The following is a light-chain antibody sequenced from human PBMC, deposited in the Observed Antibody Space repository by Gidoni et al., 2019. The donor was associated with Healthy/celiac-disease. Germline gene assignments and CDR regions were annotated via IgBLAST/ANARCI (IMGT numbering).Light chain of an antibody. CDR2: KAS. V-gene: IGKV1-5*03. CDR3: QQYNSYSPST. J-gene: IGKJ1*01. Sequence: DIQMTQALSTLSASVGDRGTITHRASQSIISWLAWYQQKPGKAPKLLIYKASSLESGVPSRFSGSGSGTEFTLTISSLQPDDFATYYCQQYNSYSPSTFGQGTKVEIK. CDR1: QSIISW.